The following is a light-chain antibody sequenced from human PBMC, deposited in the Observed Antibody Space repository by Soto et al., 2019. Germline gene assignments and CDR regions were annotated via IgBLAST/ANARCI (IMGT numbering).Light chain of an antibody. CDR1: QSVSSY. CDR2: DAS. Sequence: EIVLTQSPATLSLSPGERATLSCRASQSVSSYLAWYQQKPGQAPRLLIYDASNRATGIPARFSGSGSGTDFTITISSLEPEDFAIYYCQQSSNWPPVTFGGGTKVEIK. J-gene: IGKJ4*01. CDR3: QQSSNWPPVT. V-gene: IGKV3-11*01.